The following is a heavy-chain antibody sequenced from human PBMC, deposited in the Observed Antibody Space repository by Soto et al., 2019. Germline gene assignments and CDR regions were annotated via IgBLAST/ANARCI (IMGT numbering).Heavy chain of an antibody. CDR3: ARVFISVTSKPSSWFDP. CDR1: GYTFTSYY. V-gene: IGHV1-46*03. CDR2: INPSGGST. J-gene: IGHJ5*02. Sequence: GASVKVSCKASGYTFTSYYMHWVRQAPGQGLEWMGIINPSGGSTSYAQKFQGRVTMTRDTSTSTVYMELSSLRSEDTAVYYCARVFISVTSKPSSWFDPRCQTTLVTGS. D-gene: IGHD2-2*01.